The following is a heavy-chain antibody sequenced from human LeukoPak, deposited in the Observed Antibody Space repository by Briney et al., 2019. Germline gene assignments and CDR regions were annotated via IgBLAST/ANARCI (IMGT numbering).Heavy chain of an antibody. CDR3: ARDHSYYFGSQTSTLDV. CDR2: IYYTGSV. D-gene: IGHD3-10*01. CDR1: GASISTGGFY. Sequence: PSETLSLTCTISGASISTGGFYWTWIRQPPGEGLECIGYIYYTGSVDYNASLKSRLTISLDTSKNRFSLKLNSVTAADTAVYYCARDHSYYFGSQTSTLDVWGQGTAVTVSS. V-gene: IGHV4-31*03. J-gene: IGHJ6*02.